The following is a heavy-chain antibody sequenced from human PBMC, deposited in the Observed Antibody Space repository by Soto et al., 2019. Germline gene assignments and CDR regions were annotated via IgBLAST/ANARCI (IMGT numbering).Heavy chain of an antibody. CDR2: IIPFLNLS. Sequence: QVVLLQSGADVKEPGSSVNISCKTFGDVFSTDTINWVRQAPGQGLLWMGSIIPFLNLSNIEPTFMDRLSITADESTGTADLKLRYLTREDTAIYFCATLGAQGALWGLGT. D-gene: IGHD3-16*01. CDR3: ATLGAQGAL. J-gene: IGHJ4*01. CDR1: GDVFSTDT. V-gene: IGHV1-69*09.